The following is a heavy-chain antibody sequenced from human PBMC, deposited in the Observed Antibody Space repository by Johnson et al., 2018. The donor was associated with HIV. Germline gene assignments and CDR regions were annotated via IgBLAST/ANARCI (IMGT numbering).Heavy chain of an antibody. CDR3: AKGPPDYYDSSGSWSHRDAFDS. Sequence: VQLVESGGGLVKPGGSLRLSCAASGLTFHDYGMHWVRQPPGKGLEWVSLSSRDGATSYYAHFVKGRFTISRDNSKNTLYLQMNSLRAEDTAVYYCAKGPPDYYDSSGSWSHRDAFDSWGQGTMVTVSS. J-gene: IGHJ3*02. D-gene: IGHD3-22*01. CDR1: GLTFHDYG. V-gene: IGHV3-43D*03. CDR2: SSRDGATS.